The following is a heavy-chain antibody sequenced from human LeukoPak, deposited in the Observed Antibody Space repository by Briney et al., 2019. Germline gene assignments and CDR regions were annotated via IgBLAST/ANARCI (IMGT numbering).Heavy chain of an antibody. CDR3: ARGGTAAAGPRLDY. J-gene: IGHJ4*02. D-gene: IGHD6-13*01. V-gene: IGHV6-1*01. CDR1: GESVSSNSAA. CDR2: TYYRSKWYK. Sequence: SQTLSLTCVISGESVSSNSAAWNWIRQSPSRGLEWLGRTYYRSKWYKHYAVSVKSRITIRPDTSKNQFSLQLNSVTPEDTAVYYCARGGTAAAGPRLDYWGQGTLVTVSS.